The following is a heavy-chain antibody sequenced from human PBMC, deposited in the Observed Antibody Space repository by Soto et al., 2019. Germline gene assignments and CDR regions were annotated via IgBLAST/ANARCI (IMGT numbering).Heavy chain of an antibody. J-gene: IGHJ4*02. Sequence: SETLSLTCAVSGGSISSSNWWSWVRQPQGKGLEWIGEIYHSGSTNYNPSLKSRVTISVDKSKNQFSLKLSSVTAADTAVYYCAREPIAVAAPYYFDYWGQGTLVTVSS. V-gene: IGHV4-4*02. CDR3: AREPIAVAAPYYFDY. CDR2: IYHSGST. D-gene: IGHD6-19*01. CDR1: GGSISSSNW.